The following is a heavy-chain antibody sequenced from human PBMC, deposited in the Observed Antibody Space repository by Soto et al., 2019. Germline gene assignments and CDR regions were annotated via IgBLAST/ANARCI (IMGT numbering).Heavy chain of an antibody. D-gene: IGHD3-22*01. V-gene: IGHV1-69*01. Sequence: QVQLVQSGAEVKKPGSSVKVSCKASGGTFSSYAISWVRQAPGQGLEWMGGIIPIFGTANYAQKFQGRVTITADESTSTAYMERSSLRSEDTAVYYCARGEDYYDSSGYYWFDPWGQGTLVTVSS. CDR2: IIPIFGTA. CDR3: ARGEDYYDSSGYYWFDP. J-gene: IGHJ5*02. CDR1: GGTFSSYA.